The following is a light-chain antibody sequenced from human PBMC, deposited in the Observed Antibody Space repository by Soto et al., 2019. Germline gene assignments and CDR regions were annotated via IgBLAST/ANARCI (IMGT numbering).Light chain of an antibody. Sequence: QSALTTPPSASGYLGQSGAISCTGTSRDDGCYNDVSWYQQLPGKAPKLMIYEVTERPSGVPDRFSGSKSGNTASLTISGLQADDEADYYCSSKAGTNNLGVIFGGGTKVTVL. CDR2: EVT. J-gene: IGLJ2*01. CDR3: SSKAGTNNLGVI. V-gene: IGLV2-8*01. CDR1: SRDDGCYND.